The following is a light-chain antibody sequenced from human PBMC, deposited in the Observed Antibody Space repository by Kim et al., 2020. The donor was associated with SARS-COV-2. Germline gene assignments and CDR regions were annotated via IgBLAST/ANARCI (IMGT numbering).Light chain of an antibody. CDR2: EDN. CDR1: SGSIASNY. Sequence: NFMLTQPHAVSESPGKTVTISCTRSSGSIASNYVQWYQQRPGSSPTIVIYEDNQRPSGVPDRFSGSIDSSSNSASLTISGLKTEDEADYYCQSYDSSSGVFGGGTKLTVL. J-gene: IGLJ3*02. V-gene: IGLV6-57*01. CDR3: QSYDSSSGV.